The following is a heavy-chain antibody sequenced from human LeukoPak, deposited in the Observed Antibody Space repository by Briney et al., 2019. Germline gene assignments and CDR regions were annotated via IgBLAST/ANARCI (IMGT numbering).Heavy chain of an antibody. Sequence: XGSXXXYYWSWIRQPPGKGLEWIGEVNHSGSTNYNPSLKSRVTISVDTSKNQFSLKLSSVTAADTAVYYCARGLGGIVVVLANWFDPWGQGTLVTVSS. CDR3: ARGLGGIVVVLANWFDP. J-gene: IGHJ5*02. CDR1: XGSXXXYY. CDR2: VNHSGST. V-gene: IGHV4-34*01. D-gene: IGHD2-2*01.